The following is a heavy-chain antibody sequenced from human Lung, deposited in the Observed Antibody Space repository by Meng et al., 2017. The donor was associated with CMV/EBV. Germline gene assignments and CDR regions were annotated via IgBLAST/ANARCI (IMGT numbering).Heavy chain of an antibody. CDR3: ARGGRYPDY. CDR1: GFTFSDYY. CDR2: ISSSGTTI. J-gene: IGHJ4*02. Sequence: GESXKISCAASGFTFSDYYMSWIRQAPGKGLEWVSYISSSGTTIYYADSVKGRFTISRDNAKNSLYLQMNSLRAEGTAVYYCARGGRYPDYWGQGTLVTVSS. V-gene: IGHV3-11*04. D-gene: IGHD2-2*02.